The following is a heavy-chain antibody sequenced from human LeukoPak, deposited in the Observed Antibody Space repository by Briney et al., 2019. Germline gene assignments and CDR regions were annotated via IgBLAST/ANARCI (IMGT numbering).Heavy chain of an antibody. D-gene: IGHD3-22*01. V-gene: IGHV1-18*01. CDR3: ARDGVYYDSSGYFESFDY. Sequence: ASVKVSCKASGYTFTSYGISWVRQAPGQGLEWMGWISAYNGNTNYAQKLQGRVTMTTDTSTSTAYMELRSLRSEDTAVYYCARDGVYYDSSGYFESFDYWGQGTLVTVSS. CDR1: GYTFTSYG. J-gene: IGHJ4*02. CDR2: ISAYNGNT.